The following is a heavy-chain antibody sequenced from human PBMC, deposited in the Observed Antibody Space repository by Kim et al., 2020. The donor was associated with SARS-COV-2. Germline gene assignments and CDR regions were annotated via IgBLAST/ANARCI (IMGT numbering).Heavy chain of an antibody. D-gene: IGHD3-3*01. CDR1: GFSFRSFA. Sequence: GGSLRLSCSASGFSFRSFAMHWVRQAPGKGLQYLSAITNNGDKTYYADSVKGRFTISRDNSQNTLYLQMNSLRAEDTAVYYCVKDTYYDFWSGYSAYFYTLDVWGQGTSVTVSS. CDR3: VKDTYYDFWSGYSAYFYTLDV. V-gene: IGHV3-64D*09. CDR2: ITNNGDKT. J-gene: IGHJ6*02.